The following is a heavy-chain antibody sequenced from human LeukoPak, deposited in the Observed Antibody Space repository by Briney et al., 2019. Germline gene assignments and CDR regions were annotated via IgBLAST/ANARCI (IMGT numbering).Heavy chain of an antibody. D-gene: IGHD6-13*01. V-gene: IGHV3-23*01. CDR1: GFTFSSYA. CDR2: ISGSGGST. CDR3: AKAWSGIAAAPQDY. J-gene: IGHJ4*02. Sequence: PGGSLRLSCAASGFTFSSYAMSWVRQAPGKGLEWVSAISGSGGSTYYADSVKGRFTISRDNSKNTLYLQMDSLRAEDTAVYYCAKAWSGIAAAPQDYWGQGTLVTVSS.